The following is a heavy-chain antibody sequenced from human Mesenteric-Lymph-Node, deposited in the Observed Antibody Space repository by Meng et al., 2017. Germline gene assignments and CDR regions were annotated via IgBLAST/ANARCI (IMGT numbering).Heavy chain of an antibody. Sequence: QVQLVQSGAAVKKPGASVKVSCKASGYSFTNYDLNWVRQATGQGLQWMGWMDPDTGKTYYAQTFQGRVTMTRDTSMGTAYMELSSLRFDDTAVYYCGRGRFYSDNWGQGTLVTVSS. V-gene: IGHV1-8*01. CDR1: GYSFTNYD. J-gene: IGHJ4*02. D-gene: IGHD3-9*01. CDR2: MDPDTGKT. CDR3: GRGRFYSDN.